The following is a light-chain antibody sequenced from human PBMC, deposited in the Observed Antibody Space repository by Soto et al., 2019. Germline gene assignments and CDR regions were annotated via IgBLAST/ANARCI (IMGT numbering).Light chain of an antibody. CDR2: GAS. J-gene: IGKJ5*01. Sequence: EIVMTQSPATLSVSPGARATLSCRARQSVSSNLAWYQQKPGQAPRLLIYGASTRATGIPARFSGSGSGTEFTLTISSLQSEDFAVYYCQHRSSWPITFGQGTRLENK. CDR3: QHRSSWPIT. V-gene: IGKV3-15*01. CDR1: QSVSSN.